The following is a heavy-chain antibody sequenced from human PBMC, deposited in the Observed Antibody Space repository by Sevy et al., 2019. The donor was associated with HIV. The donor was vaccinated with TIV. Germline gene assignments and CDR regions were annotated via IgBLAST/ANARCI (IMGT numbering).Heavy chain of an antibody. V-gene: IGHV4-31*03. D-gene: IGHD6-13*01. CDR1: GGSISSGGYY. Sequence: SETLSLTCTVSGGSISSGGYYWSWIRQHPGKGLEWIGYIYYSGSTYYNPSLKSRVTISVDTSKNQFSLKLSSVTAADTAVHYCARTVIAAAGTGFDYWGQGTLVTVSS. CDR3: ARTVIAAAGTGFDY. CDR2: IYYSGST. J-gene: IGHJ4*02.